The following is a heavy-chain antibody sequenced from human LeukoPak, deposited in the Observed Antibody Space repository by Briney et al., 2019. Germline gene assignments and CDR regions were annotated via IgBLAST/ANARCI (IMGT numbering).Heavy chain of an antibody. CDR2: INHSGST. D-gene: IGHD6-19*01. CDR1: GGSFSGYY. CDR3: ASGRYSSGWYVY. V-gene: IGHV4-34*01. Sequence: SETLSLTCAVCGGSFSGYYWSWIRQPPGKGLEWIGEINHSGSTNYNPSLKSRVTISVDTSKNQFSPKLSSVTAADTAVYYCASGRYSSGWYVYWGQGTLVTVSS. J-gene: IGHJ4*02.